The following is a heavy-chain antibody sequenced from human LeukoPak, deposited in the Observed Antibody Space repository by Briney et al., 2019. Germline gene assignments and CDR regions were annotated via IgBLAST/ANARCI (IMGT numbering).Heavy chain of an antibody. D-gene: IGHD3-3*01. CDR1: GFILKTYA. CDR3: AKGPHYDFWGGYYEVEN. V-gene: IGHV3-23*01. Sequence: GGSLRLSCAASGFILKTYAMSWVRQAPGKGLEWVSSISSSGYATYYADSVKGRFTISTDNSKSTIYLQMNRLRAEESAIYYCAKGPHYDFWGGYYEVENWGQGTLVTVSS. CDR2: ISSSGYAT. J-gene: IGHJ4*02.